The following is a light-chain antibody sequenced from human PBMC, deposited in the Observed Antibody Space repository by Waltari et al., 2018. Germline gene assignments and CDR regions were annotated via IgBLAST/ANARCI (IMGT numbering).Light chain of an antibody. V-gene: IGKV3-20*01. J-gene: IGKJ1*01. CDR1: QRVSRN. CDR3: QKYGTLPAT. CDR2: DAS. Sequence: EIVLTQSPGTLSLSPGDRANLSCRASQRVSRNLAWYQQKPGQAPRLLIYDASTRATGIPDRFSGSGFGTDFSLTISRLEPEDFAVYYCQKYGTLPATFGQGTTVEIK.